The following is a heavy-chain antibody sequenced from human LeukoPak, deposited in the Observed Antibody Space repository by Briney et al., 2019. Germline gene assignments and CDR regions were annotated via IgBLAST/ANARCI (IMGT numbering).Heavy chain of an antibody. J-gene: IGHJ4*02. Sequence: ASVKVSCKASGYTFTSYGISWVRQAPGQGLEWMGWISAYNGNTNYAQKLQGRVTMTTDTSTSTAYMELRSQRSDDTAVYYCARDSPYYDFWSIDPPGYWGQGTLVTVSS. CDR3: ARDSPYYDFWSIDPPGY. V-gene: IGHV1-18*01. CDR2: ISAYNGNT. CDR1: GYTFTSYG. D-gene: IGHD3-3*01.